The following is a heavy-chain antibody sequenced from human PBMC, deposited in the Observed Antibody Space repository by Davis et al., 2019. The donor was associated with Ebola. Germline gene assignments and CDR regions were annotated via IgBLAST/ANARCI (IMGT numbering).Heavy chain of an antibody. CDR3: ARRGGVNWNDVGDGEAFDI. J-gene: IGHJ3*02. CDR1: GYSFTSYW. Sequence: GESLKISCKGSGYSFTSYWIGWVRQMPGKGLEWMGIIYPGDSDTRYSPSFQGQVTISADKSISTAYLQWSSLKASDTAMYYCARRGGVNWNDVGDGEAFDIWGQGTMVTVSS. V-gene: IGHV5-51*01. CDR2: IYPGDSDT. D-gene: IGHD1-1*01.